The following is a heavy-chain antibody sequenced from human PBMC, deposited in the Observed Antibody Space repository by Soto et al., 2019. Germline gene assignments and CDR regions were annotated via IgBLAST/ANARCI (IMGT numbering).Heavy chain of an antibody. CDR1: GGSISSYY. Sequence: PSETLSLTCTVSGGSISSYYWSWIRQPAGKGLEWIGRTYTSGSTNYNPSLKSRVTMSVDTSKNQFSLKLSSVTAADTAVYYCARGRYDYSNYGNWFDPWGQGTLVTVSS. CDR3: ARGRYDYSNYGNWFDP. D-gene: IGHD4-4*01. V-gene: IGHV4-4*07. J-gene: IGHJ5*02. CDR2: TYTSGST.